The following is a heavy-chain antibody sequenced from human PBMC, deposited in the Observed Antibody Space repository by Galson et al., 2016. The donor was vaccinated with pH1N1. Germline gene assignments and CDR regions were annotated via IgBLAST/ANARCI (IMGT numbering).Heavy chain of an antibody. V-gene: IGHV4-34*08. J-gene: IGHJ4*02. Sequence: LRLSCAASGFTFSTYWMTWIRQPPGKGLEWIGETNHGGTSNYNPSLKSRVTISVDMSKNQFSLKLRSVTAADTAVYYCATRGDGTGSTGDHWGQGILVAVSS. D-gene: IGHD2-8*02. CDR3: ATRGDGTGSTGDH. CDR1: GFTFSTYW. CDR2: TNHGGTS.